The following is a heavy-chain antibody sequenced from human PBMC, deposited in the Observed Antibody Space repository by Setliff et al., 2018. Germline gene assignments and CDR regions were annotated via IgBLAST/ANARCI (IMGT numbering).Heavy chain of an antibody. CDR1: GFTFSSYW. D-gene: IGHD2-2*01. CDR2: IKQDGSEK. CDR3: AKGGPVPYYYGMDV. J-gene: IGHJ6*02. V-gene: IGHV3-7*03. Sequence: PGGSLRLSCAASGFTFSSYWMSWVRQAPGKGLEWVANIKQDGSEKYYVDSVKGRFTISRDNAKNSLYLQMNSLRAEDMALYYCAKGGPVPYYYGMDVWGQGTTVTVSS.